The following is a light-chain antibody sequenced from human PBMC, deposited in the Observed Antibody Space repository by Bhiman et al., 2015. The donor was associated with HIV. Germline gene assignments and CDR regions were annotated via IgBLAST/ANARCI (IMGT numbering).Light chain of an antibody. Sequence: SYELTQPPSVSVSPGQTASVTCSGDKLGDQYASWYQQKPGQSPVLIIYQDNRRPSGIPERFSGSKSGTSASLAITGLQTGDEADYYCGAWDSGLTAGLFVFGTGTKVTVL. J-gene: IGLJ1*01. CDR3: GAWDSGLTAGLFV. CDR2: QDN. CDR1: KLGDQY. V-gene: IGLV3-1*01.